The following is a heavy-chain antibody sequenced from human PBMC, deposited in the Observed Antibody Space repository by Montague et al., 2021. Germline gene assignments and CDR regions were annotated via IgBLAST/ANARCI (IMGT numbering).Heavy chain of an antibody. CDR2: IYHSGST. CDR3: ARRGGTMVRGVKGCMDV. Sequence: SETLSLTCSVSGGSISSCNCTWIRHCQGKGLEWVGHIYHSGSTDYNPSPKSRVTISVDTSTNQFPLKLSSVTAADTAVYYCARRGGTMVRGVKGCMDVWGKGTTVTVSS. CDR1: GGSISSCN. V-gene: IGHV4-59*12. D-gene: IGHD3-10*01. J-gene: IGHJ6*03.